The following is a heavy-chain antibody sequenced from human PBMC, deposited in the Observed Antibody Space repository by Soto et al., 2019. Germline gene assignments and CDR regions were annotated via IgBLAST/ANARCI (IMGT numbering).Heavy chain of an antibody. CDR2: IKQDGSEK. V-gene: IGHV3-7*03. CDR3: AKELPGYDFWSGYTRGSLDDY. Sequence: PGGSLRLSCAASGFTFSSYWMSWVRQAPGKGLEWVANIKQDGSEKYYVDSVKGRFTISRDNSKNTLYLQMNSLRAEDTAVYYCAKELPGYDFWSGYTRGSLDDYWGQGTLVTVSS. CDR1: GFTFSSYW. D-gene: IGHD3-3*01. J-gene: IGHJ4*02.